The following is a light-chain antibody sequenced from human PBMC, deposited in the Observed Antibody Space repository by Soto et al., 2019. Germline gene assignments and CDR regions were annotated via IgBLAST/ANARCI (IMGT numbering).Light chain of an antibody. J-gene: IGLJ1*01. V-gene: IGLV2-11*01. Sequence: QSVLTQPRAVSWSPGQSVTISCTGTSSDVGGYNYVSWYQQHPGKAPKLMIYDVSKRPSGVPDRFSGSKPGNTASLTISGLQAEDEADYYCCSYAGSYNYVFGTGTKVTVL. CDR3: CSYAGSYNYV. CDR2: DVS. CDR1: SSDVGGYNY.